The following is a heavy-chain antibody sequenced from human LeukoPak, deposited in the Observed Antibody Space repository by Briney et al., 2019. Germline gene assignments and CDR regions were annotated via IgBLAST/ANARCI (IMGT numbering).Heavy chain of an antibody. CDR1: GFTFSSYA. D-gene: IGHD3-22*01. Sequence: AGGSLRLSCAASGFTFSSYAMHWVRQAPGKGLEWVAVISYDGSNKYYADSVKGRFTISRDNSKNTLYLQMNSLRAEDTAVYYCARGDPYYYDSSGYIFWGQGTLVTVSS. V-gene: IGHV3-30-3*01. CDR2: ISYDGSNK. CDR3: ARGDPYYYDSSGYIF. J-gene: IGHJ4*02.